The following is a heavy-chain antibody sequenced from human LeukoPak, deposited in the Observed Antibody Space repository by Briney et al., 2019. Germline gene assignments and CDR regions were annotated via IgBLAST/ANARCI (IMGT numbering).Heavy chain of an antibody. Sequence: SETLSLTCTVSGGSISSYYWSWIRQPAGKGLEWIGRIHTSGSTNYNPSLKSRVTMSVDTSKNQFSLKLSSVTAADTAVYYCARPPRFQNWFDPWGQGTLVTVSS. V-gene: IGHV4-4*07. CDR1: GGSISSYY. J-gene: IGHJ5*02. CDR2: IHTSGST. D-gene: IGHD3-10*01. CDR3: ARPPRFQNWFDP.